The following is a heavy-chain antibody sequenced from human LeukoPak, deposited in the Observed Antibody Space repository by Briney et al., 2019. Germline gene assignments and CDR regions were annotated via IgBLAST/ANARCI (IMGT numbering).Heavy chain of an antibody. CDR2: ISAYNGNT. CDR1: GYTFTSYY. J-gene: IGHJ6*02. Sequence: ASVKVSCKASGYTFTSYYMHWVRQAPGQGLEWMGWISAYNGNTNYAQKLQGRVTMTTDTSTSTAYMELRSLRSDDTAVYYCAGGNRLDGMDVWGQGTTVTVSS. V-gene: IGHV1-18*04. D-gene: IGHD1-1*01. CDR3: AGGNRLDGMDV.